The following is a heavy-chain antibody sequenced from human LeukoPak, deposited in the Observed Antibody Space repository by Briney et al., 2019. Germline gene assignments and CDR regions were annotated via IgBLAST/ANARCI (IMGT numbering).Heavy chain of an antibody. CDR2: IYYTGST. J-gene: IGHJ4*02. V-gene: IGHV4-59*08. Sequence: SETQSLTCTVSGGSISNNYWTWIRQPPGKRLEWIGYIYYTGSTTYNPSLQSRVSMSVDTSKNQFSLHLSSVTAADTAVYYCARHGGSGGDDYWGQGTLVTVSS. D-gene: IGHD2-15*01. CDR3: ARHGGSGGDDY. CDR1: GGSISNNY.